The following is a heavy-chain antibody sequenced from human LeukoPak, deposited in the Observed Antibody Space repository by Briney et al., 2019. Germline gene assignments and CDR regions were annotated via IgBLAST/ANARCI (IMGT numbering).Heavy chain of an antibody. CDR1: AFTFSSYW. J-gene: IGHJ3*01. Sequence: PGGSLRLSCADSAFTFSSYWMHWVRQAQGKGLVWVSRINSDGSITTYADSVKGRFTISRDNAKNTLYLQMNSLRAEDTAVYYCAGGISATGGGWGQGTMVTVSS. V-gene: IGHV3-74*01. D-gene: IGHD6-13*01. CDR3: AGGISATGGG. CDR2: INSDGSIT.